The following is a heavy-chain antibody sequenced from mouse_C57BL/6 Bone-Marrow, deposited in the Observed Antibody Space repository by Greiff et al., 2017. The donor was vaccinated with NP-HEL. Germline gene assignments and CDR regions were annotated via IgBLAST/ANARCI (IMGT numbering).Heavy chain of an antibody. CDR1: GYTFTDYY. CDR3: AREGLRDLFAY. V-gene: IGHV1-76*01. CDR2: IYPGSGNT. D-gene: IGHD2-4*01. Sequence: VQLQQSGAELVRPGASVKLSCKASGYTFTDYYINWVKQRPGQGLEWIARIYPGSGNTYYNEKFKGKATLTAEKSSSTAYMQLSSLTSEDSAVYFCAREGLRDLFAYWGQGTLVTVSA. J-gene: IGHJ3*01.